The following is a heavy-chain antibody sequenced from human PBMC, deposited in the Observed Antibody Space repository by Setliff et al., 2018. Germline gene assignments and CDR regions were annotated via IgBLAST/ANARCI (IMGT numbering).Heavy chain of an antibody. CDR3: ARGLHSGTYWGTRPLGLDY. D-gene: IGHD1-26*01. CDR2: IREDGSEK. V-gene: IGHV3-7*03. J-gene: IGHJ4*02. CDR1: GFTFSGYW. Sequence: GGSLRLSCAASGFTFSGYWMSWVRQAPGKGLEWVANIREDGSEKHYVDSVKGRFSISRDNAVNSLYLQVNSLRAEDTAVYYCARGLHSGTYWGTRPLGLDYWGQGSLVTVSS.